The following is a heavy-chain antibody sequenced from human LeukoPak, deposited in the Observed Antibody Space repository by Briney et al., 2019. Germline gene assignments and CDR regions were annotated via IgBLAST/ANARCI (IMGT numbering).Heavy chain of an antibody. D-gene: IGHD3-3*01. CDR2: ISGSGGST. CDR1: GFTFSSYA. CDR3: AKEPLKDYDFWSGYPY. V-gene: IGHV3-23*01. Sequence: GGSLRLSCAASGFTFSSYAMSWVRQAPGKGLEWVSAISGSGGSTYYADSVKGRFTISRDNSKNTLYLQMNSLRAEDTAVYYCAKEPLKDYDFWSGYPYWGRGTLGTVSS. J-gene: IGHJ4*02.